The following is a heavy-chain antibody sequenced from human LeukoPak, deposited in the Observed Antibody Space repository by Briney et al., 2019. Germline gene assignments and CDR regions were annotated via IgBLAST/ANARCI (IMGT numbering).Heavy chain of an antibody. CDR3: ARVGAGVIAVADPFDY. Sequence: SETLSLTCAVYGGSFSGYYWSWIRQPPGKGLEWIGEINHSGSTNYNPSLKSRVTISVDTSKNQFSLKLSSVTAADTAVYYCARVGAGVIAVADPFDYWGQGTLVTVSS. V-gene: IGHV4-34*01. J-gene: IGHJ4*02. CDR1: GGSFSGYY. CDR2: INHSGST. D-gene: IGHD6-19*01.